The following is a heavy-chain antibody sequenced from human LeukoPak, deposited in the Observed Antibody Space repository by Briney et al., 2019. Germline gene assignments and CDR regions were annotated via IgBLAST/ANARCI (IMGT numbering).Heavy chain of an antibody. CDR2: INPSDGDT. CDR3: AGDCSGADCYSGNAFDI. J-gene: IGHJ3*02. CDR1: GYTFTDYY. V-gene: IGHV1-2*02. D-gene: IGHD2-15*01. Sequence: ASVKVSCKTSGYTFTDYYMQWVRQAPGQGLGWMGWINPSDGDTKSARKFQGRVTMTRDTSISTAYLELSRLTSDDTAIYYCAGDCSGADCYSGNAFDIWSQGTMVTVSS.